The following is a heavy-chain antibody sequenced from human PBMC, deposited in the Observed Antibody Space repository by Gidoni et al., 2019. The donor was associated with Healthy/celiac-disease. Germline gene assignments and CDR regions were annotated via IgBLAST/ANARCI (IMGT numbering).Heavy chain of an antibody. Sequence: QVQLQQWGAGLLKPSETLSLTCAVYVGSFSGYYWSWIRQPPGKGLEWIGEINHRGSTNYNPSLKSRVTISVDTSKNQFSLKLSSVTAADTAVYYCARGEYSYGPTVDYWGQGTLVTVSS. D-gene: IGHD5-18*01. V-gene: IGHV4-34*01. CDR3: ARGEYSYGPTVDY. CDR1: VGSFSGYY. J-gene: IGHJ4*02. CDR2: INHRGST.